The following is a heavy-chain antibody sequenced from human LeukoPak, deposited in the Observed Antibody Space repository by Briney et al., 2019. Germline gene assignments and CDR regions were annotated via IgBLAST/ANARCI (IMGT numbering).Heavy chain of an antibody. J-gene: IGHJ3*02. CDR3: ATVMAVAGTARPLPRI. CDR1: GYTLTELS. CDR2: FDPEDGAT. Sequence: ASVKVSCKVSGYTLTELSMHWVGQPPGKGLEWMGGFDPEDGATIYAQKFQDRLTMTEDTSTDTAYMELSSLRSEDTAVYYCATVMAVAGTARPLPRIWGQGTMVTVSS. V-gene: IGHV1-24*01. D-gene: IGHD6-19*01.